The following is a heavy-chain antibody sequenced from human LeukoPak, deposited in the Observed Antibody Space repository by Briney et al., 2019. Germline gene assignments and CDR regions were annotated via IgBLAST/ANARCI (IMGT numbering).Heavy chain of an antibody. J-gene: IGHJ3*02. V-gene: IGHV1-69*04. CDR1: GGTFSSYA. Sequence: SVKVSCKASGGTFSSYAISWARQAPGQGLEWMGRIIPILGIANYAQKFQGRVTITADKSTSTAYMELSSLRSEDTAVYYCARGRSWFGDDAFDIWGQGTMVTVSS. CDR3: ARGRSWFGDDAFDI. D-gene: IGHD3-10*01. CDR2: IIPILGIA.